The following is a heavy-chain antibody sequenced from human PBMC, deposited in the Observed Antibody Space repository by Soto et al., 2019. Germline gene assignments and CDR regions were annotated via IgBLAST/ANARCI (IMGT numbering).Heavy chain of an antibody. CDR2: FDPEDGET. V-gene: IGHV1-24*01. D-gene: IGHD2-15*01. CDR1: GYTLTELS. CDR3: ATVYCSGGSCYFRDAFDI. Sequence: ASVKVSCKVSGYTLTELSMHWVRQAPGKGLEWMGGFDPEDGETIYAQKFQGRVTMTEDTSTDTAYMELSSLRSEDTAVYYCATVYCSGGSCYFRDAFDIWGQGTMVTVSS. J-gene: IGHJ3*02.